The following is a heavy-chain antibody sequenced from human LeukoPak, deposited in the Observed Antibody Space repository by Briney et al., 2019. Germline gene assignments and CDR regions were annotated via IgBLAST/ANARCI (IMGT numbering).Heavy chain of an antibody. V-gene: IGHV3-23*01. CDR1: GFTFGSYA. J-gene: IGHJ4*02. Sequence: PGGSLRLSCAASGFTFGSYAMSWVRQAPGKGLEWVSAISGSGGSTYYADSVKGRFTISRDNAKNSLYLQMNSLRAEDTAVYYCAKDKSSRGDEYYFDYWGQGTLVTVSS. CDR2: ISGSGGST. CDR3: AKDKSSRGDEYYFDY. D-gene: IGHD6-25*01.